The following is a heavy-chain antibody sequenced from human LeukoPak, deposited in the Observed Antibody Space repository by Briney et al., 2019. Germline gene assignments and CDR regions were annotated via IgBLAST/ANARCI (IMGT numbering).Heavy chain of an antibody. CDR3: TRFPTGGYGDDY. J-gene: IGHJ4*02. CDR1: GFTFSGSA. CDR2: IRSKANSYAT. D-gene: IGHD4-17*01. Sequence: GGSLRLSCAASGFTFSGSAMHWVRQASGKGLEWVGRIRSKANSYATAYAASVKGRFTISRDDSKNTAYLQMNSLKTEDTAVYYCTRFPTGGYGDDYWGQGTLVTVSS. V-gene: IGHV3-73*01.